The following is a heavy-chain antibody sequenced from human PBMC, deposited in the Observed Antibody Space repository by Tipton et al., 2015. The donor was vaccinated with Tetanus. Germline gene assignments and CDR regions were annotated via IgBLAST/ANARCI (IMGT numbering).Heavy chain of an antibody. J-gene: IGHJ6*02. Sequence: TLSLTCSVSGGSISSGGYYWSWIRQHPGEGLEWLGYIYYSGSTYYNPSLKSRVTISVDTSKNQFSLRLSSVTAADTAVYYCARDHGITWGGMGYYYGMDVWGQGTTVTVSS. V-gene: IGHV4-30-4*08. CDR1: GGSISSGGYY. CDR3: ARDHGITWGGMGYYYGMDV. CDR2: IYYSGST. D-gene: IGHD3-16*01.